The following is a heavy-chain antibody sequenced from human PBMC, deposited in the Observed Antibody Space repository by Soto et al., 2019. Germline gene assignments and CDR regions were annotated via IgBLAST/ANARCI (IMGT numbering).Heavy chain of an antibody. CDR1: GFTLGSYS. V-gene: IGHV3-30-3*01. Sequence: VQLVESGGGVVQPGTSLRLSCAASGFTLGSYSMHWVRQAPGKGLEWVTLVTYDETNSYYADSVKGRFTISRDTSKNTLYLHMNSLSPEDTAVYYCARDRGEVLRYFQLEPWGQGTLVIVSS. D-gene: IGHD3-9*01. J-gene: IGHJ5*02. CDR2: VTYDETNS. CDR3: ARDRGEVLRYFQLEP.